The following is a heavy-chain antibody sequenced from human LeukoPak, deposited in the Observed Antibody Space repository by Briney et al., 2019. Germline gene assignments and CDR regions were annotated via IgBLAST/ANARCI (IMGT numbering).Heavy chain of an antibody. CDR3: TILREGFLVDP. CDR1: GFTFSNAW. Sequence: GGSLRLSCAASGFTFSNAWMSWVRQAPGKGLEWVGRIKSKTDGGTTDYAAPVKGRFTISRDDSKNTLYLQMNSLKTEDTAVYYCTILREGFLVDPWGQGTLVTVSS. J-gene: IGHJ5*02. V-gene: IGHV3-15*01. CDR2: IKSKTDGGTT. D-gene: IGHD2/OR15-2a*01.